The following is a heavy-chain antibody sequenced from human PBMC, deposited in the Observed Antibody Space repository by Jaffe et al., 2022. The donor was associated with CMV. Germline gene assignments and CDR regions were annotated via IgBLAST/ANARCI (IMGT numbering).Heavy chain of an antibody. CDR1: GGSISSSSYY. CDR2: IYYSGST. J-gene: IGHJ4*02. D-gene: IGHD6-19*01. Sequence: QLQLQESGPGLVKPSETLSLTCTVSGGSISSSSYYWGWIRQPPGKGLEWIGSIYYSGSTYYNPSLKSRVTISVDTSKNQFSLKLSSVTAADTAVYYCARDSSGWDDFDYWGQGTLVTVSS. CDR3: ARDSSGWDDFDY. V-gene: IGHV4-39*02.